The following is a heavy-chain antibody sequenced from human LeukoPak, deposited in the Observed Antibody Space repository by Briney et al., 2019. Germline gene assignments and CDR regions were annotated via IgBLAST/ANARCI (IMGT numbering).Heavy chain of an antibody. J-gene: IGHJ6*03. V-gene: IGHV4-34*01. Sequence: SETLSLTCAVYGGSFSGYYWSWIRQPPGKGLEWIGEINHSGSTNYNPSLRTRVTISVDASRNQFSLNLSSVTAADTAVYYCARWSGSVTARNYYYYMDVWGEGTTVTVSS. CDR3: ARWSGSVTARNYYYYMDV. CDR1: GGSFSGYY. CDR2: INHSGST. D-gene: IGHD6-6*01.